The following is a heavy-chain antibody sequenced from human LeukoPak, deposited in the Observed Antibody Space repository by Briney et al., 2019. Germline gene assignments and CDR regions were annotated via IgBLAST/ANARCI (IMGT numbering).Heavy chain of an antibody. V-gene: IGHV4-59*01. CDR3: ARGPSPAYCGGDCYSRFDP. Sequence: PSETLSLTCTVSGGSISSYYWSWIRQPAGKGLEWIGYIYYSGSTNYNPSLKSRVTISVDTSKNQFSLKLSSVTAADTAVYYCARGPSPAYCGGDCYSRFDPWGQGTLVTVSS. CDR2: IYYSGST. CDR1: GGSISSYY. D-gene: IGHD2-21*02. J-gene: IGHJ5*02.